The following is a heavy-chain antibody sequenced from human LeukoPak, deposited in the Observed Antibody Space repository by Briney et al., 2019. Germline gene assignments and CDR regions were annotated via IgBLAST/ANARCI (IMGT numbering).Heavy chain of an antibody. D-gene: IGHD6-6*01. V-gene: IGHV4-61*02. CDR1: GGSISSGSYY. Sequence: SQTLSLTCTVSGGSISSGSYYWSWIRQPAGKGLEWIGRIYTSGSTNYNPSLKSRVTISVDTSKNQFSLKLSSVTAADTAVYYCARLSSSSLRANYYYYYMDVWGKGTTVTVSS. J-gene: IGHJ6*03. CDR3: ARLSSSSLRANYYYYYMDV. CDR2: IYTSGST.